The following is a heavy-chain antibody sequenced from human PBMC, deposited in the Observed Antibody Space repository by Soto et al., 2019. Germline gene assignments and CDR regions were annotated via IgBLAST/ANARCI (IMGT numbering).Heavy chain of an antibody. CDR3: ARAFVSGVGATSY. CDR2: ISPSGTII. Sequence: GSLRRSCAASGFIFSDYYMSWIRQAPGKGLEWVSYISPSGTIISYTDSVKGRFSISRDNVKNSLYLEMNSLRAEDTALYYCARAFVSGVGATSYWGQGTLVTVSS. J-gene: IGHJ4*02. CDR1: GFIFSDYY. V-gene: IGHV3-11*01. D-gene: IGHD1-26*01.